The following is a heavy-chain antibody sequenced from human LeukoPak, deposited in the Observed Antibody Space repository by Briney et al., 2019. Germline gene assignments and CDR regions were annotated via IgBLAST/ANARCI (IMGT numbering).Heavy chain of an antibody. Sequence: GGSLGLSCAASGFTVSSNYMSWVRQAPGKGLEWVSAISGSGGSTYYADSVKGRFTISRDNSKNTLYLQMNSLRAEDTAVYYCAKGYDILTGYYYIYYYYYGMDVWGQGTTVTVSS. CDR2: ISGSGGST. J-gene: IGHJ6*02. V-gene: IGHV3-23*01. CDR3: AKGYDILTGYYYIYYYYYGMDV. CDR1: GFTVSSNY. D-gene: IGHD3-9*01.